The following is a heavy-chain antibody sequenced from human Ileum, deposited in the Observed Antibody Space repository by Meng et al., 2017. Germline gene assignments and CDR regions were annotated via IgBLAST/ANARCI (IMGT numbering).Heavy chain of an antibody. CDR1: GGSFSGYY. CDR2: INHSGST. V-gene: IGHV4-34*01. J-gene: IGHJ4*02. CDR3: ARSGVLLWFGEDY. Sequence: QGQPQQWGAGLLKPSETLSPTCAVYGGSFSGYYWSWIRQPPGKGLEWIGEINHSGSTNYNPSLKSRVTISVDTSKNQFSLKLSSVTAADTAVYYCARSGVLLWFGEDYWGQGTLVTVSS. D-gene: IGHD3-10*01.